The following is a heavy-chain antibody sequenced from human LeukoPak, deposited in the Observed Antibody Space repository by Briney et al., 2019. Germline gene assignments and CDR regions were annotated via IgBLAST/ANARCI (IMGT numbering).Heavy chain of an antibody. Sequence: SETLSLTCNVSGGSISSSSYYWGWIRQPPGKGLAWIGSIYYSGSTYYNPSLNSRVTISVDTSKDQFSLKLSSVTAANTAVYYCARQRGSGWFGYWGQGTLVTVSS. CDR3: ARQRGSGWFGY. D-gene: IGHD6-19*01. CDR2: IYYSGST. J-gene: IGHJ4*02. V-gene: IGHV4-39*01. CDR1: GGSISSSSYY.